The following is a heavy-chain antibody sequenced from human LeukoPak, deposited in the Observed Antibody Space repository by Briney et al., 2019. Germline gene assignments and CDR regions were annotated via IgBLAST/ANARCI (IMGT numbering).Heavy chain of an antibody. CDR2: IKQDGGEK. J-gene: IGHJ4*02. D-gene: IGHD1-14*01. CDR1: GFTCSNFW. Sequence: GGSLRLSCAASGFTCSNFWMSWVRQAPGKGLEWVANIKQDGGEKYYVDSVKGRFTISRDNAKNSVYLQMNNLRAADTAMYYCTKSGTTFDYWGLGTLVTVSS. CDR3: TKSGTTFDY. V-gene: IGHV3-7*01.